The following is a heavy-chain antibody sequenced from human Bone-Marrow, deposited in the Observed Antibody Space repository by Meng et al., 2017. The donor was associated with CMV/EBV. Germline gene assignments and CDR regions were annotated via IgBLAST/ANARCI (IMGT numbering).Heavy chain of an antibody. Sequence: GESLKISCAASGFTFSSYGMHWVRQAPGKGLEWVAFIRYDGSNKYYADSVKGRFTISRDNSKNTLYLQMDSLRAEDMAVYYCARELANWGSRYFDLWGRGTLVTVPS. CDR2: IRYDGSNK. D-gene: IGHD7-27*01. CDR1: GFTFSSYG. CDR3: ARELANWGSRYFDL. J-gene: IGHJ2*01. V-gene: IGHV3-30*02.